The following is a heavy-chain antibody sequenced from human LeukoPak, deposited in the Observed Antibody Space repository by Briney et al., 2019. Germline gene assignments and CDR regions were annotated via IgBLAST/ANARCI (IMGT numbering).Heavy chain of an antibody. CDR3: ARTQMPEQWLPRYYYYYGMDV. J-gene: IGHJ6*04. V-gene: IGHV3-30*04. CDR1: GFTFSSYA. D-gene: IGHD6-19*01. Sequence: PGGSLRLSCAASGFTFSSYAMHWVRQAPGKGLEWVAVISYDGSNKYYADSVKGRFTISRDNSKNTLYLQMNSLRAEDTAVYYCARTQMPEQWLPRYYYYYGMDVWGKGTTVTVSS. CDR2: ISYDGSNK.